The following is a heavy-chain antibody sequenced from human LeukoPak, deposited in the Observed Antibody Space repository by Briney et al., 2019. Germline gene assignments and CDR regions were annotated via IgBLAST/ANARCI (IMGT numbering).Heavy chain of an antibody. CDR2: IYPGDSDT. D-gene: IGHD3-22*01. Sequence: GESLKISCKGSGYSFTSYWIGWVRQMPGKGLEWMGIIYPGDSDTRYSPSFQGQVTTSADKSISTAYLQWSSLKASDTAMYYCARLYDSSGYYYHPIDYWGQGTLVTVSS. CDR1: GYSFTSYW. V-gene: IGHV5-51*01. CDR3: ARLYDSSGYYYHPIDY. J-gene: IGHJ4*02.